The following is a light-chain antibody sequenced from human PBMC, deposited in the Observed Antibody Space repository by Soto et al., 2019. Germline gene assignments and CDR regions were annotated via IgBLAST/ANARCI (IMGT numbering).Light chain of an antibody. CDR1: QSVSSSS. CDR2: GAS. CDR3: QQYDSSPYT. J-gene: IGKJ2*01. Sequence: EIVLTQSPGTLSLSPGERATLSCRASQSVSSSSLAWYQQKPGQAPRLLIYGASSRATGSPDRFSGSGSGTDFTLTISRLEPEDFAVFYCQQYDSSPYTFGQGTKLEIK. V-gene: IGKV3-20*01.